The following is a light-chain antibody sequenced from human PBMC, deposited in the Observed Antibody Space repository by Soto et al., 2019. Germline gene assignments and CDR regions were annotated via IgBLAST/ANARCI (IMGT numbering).Light chain of an antibody. CDR3: SSYTSSSTS. V-gene: IGLV2-14*01. Sequence: QPVLTQPASVSGSPGQSITISCTGTSSDVGGYNYVSWYQQHPGKAPKLMIYDVSNRPSGVSNRFSGSKSSNTASLTISGLQAEDEADYYCSSYTSSSTSFGTGTKVTVL. CDR2: DVS. CDR1: SSDVGGYNY. J-gene: IGLJ1*01.